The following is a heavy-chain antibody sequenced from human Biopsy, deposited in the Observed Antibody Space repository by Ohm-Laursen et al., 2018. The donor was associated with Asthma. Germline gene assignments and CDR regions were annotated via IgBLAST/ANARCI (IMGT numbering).Heavy chain of an antibody. CDR1: GGTFSNFA. CDR3: ARCQVGYSSGWSLLLKKIYYSGMDV. V-gene: IGHV1-69*13. J-gene: IGHJ6*02. CDR2: IMTVFGTT. Sequence: SEKASCNAPGGTFSNFAISWVRQAPGQGLEWLGGIMTVFGTTNYAQKFQGRVTITADESTSTAYMEVTSLRSEDTAIYYCARCQVGYSSGWSLLLKKIYYSGMDVWGQGTAVTVSS. D-gene: IGHD6-19*01.